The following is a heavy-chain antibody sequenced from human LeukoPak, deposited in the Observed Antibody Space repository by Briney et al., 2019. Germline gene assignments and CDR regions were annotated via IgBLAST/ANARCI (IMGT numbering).Heavy chain of an antibody. Sequence: GGSLRLSCAASGFIFSNYGMNWVRQAPGKGLEWVGRIKSKTDGGTTDYAAPVKGRFIISRDDSTNTLYVQMNSLRAEDTAVYYCARDLAAADTSNYWGQGTLVTVSS. CDR3: ARDLAAADTSNY. J-gene: IGHJ4*02. D-gene: IGHD6-13*01. V-gene: IGHV3-15*07. CDR2: IKSKTDGGTT. CDR1: GFIFSNYG.